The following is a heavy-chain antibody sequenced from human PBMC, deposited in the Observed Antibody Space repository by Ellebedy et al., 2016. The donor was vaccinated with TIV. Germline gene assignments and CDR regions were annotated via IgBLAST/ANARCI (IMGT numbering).Heavy chain of an antibody. V-gene: IGHV4-34*01. CDR2: INHSGST. J-gene: IGHJ6*03. Sequence: SETLSLXXAVYGGSFSGYYWSWIRQPPGKGLEWIGEINHSGSTNYNPSLKSRVTISVDTSKNQFSLKLSSVTAADTAVYYCARTSTVTTYYYYYYMDVWGKGTTVTVSS. CDR1: GGSFSGYY. D-gene: IGHD4-17*01. CDR3: ARTSTVTTYYYYYYMDV.